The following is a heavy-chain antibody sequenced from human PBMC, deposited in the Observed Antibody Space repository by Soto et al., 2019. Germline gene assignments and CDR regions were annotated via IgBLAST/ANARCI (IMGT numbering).Heavy chain of an antibody. CDR2: TYYRSRWYN. CDR1: GDSVSSNTAA. D-gene: IGHD3-10*01. J-gene: IGHJ5*02. V-gene: IGHV6-1*01. Sequence: SPTLSLTCVISGDSVSSNTAAWNWIRQSPSRGLEWLGRTYYRSRWYNDYAASVQSRITINPDKSKNQFSLQLNSVTPEDTAVYYCARDYFATGRDSNWLDPWGQGTLVTVSS. CDR3: ARDYFATGRDSNWLDP.